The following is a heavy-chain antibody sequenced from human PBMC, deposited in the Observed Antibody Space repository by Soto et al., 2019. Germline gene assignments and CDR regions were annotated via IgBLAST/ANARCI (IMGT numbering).Heavy chain of an antibody. CDR2: VYHSGGT. J-gene: IGHJ5*02. V-gene: IGHV4-34*01. CDR3: ARGKGLAWLLLGGTWFDP. D-gene: IGHD3-9*01. CDR1: GGSFSGYS. Sequence: SETLSLTCAVYGGSFSGYSWSWVRQPPGKGLEWIGEVYHSGGTNYNPSLKSRVSISVDTSTNQFSLKLNSVTAADTAIYYCARGKGLAWLLLGGTWFDPWGQGTLVTVSS.